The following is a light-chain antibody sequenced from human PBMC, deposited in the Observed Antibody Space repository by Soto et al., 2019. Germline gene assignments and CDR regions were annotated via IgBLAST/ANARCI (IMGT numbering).Light chain of an antibody. CDR3: CSYAGSYTYV. CDR1: SSDVGGYNY. J-gene: IGLJ1*01. CDR2: DVS. Sequence: QSALTQPRSVSGSPGQSVTISCTGTSSDVGGYNYVSWYQQHPGKAPELMIYDVSKRPSGVPDRFSGSKSGNTASLTISGLQAEYEADYYCCSYAGSYTYVFGTGTKLTVL. V-gene: IGLV2-11*01.